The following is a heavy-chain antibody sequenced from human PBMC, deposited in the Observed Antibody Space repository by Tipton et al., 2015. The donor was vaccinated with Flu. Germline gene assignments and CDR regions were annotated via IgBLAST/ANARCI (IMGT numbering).Heavy chain of an antibody. D-gene: IGHD1-26*01. CDR2: IYYSGST. CDR3: ARRAPNSGTFYFDY. CDR1: GGSISSGSYY. J-gene: IGHJ4*02. V-gene: IGHV4-61*01. Sequence: LRLSCTVSGGSISSGSYYWSWIRQPPGKGLEWIGYIYYSGSTTYNPSLKSRVTISVDTSKNQFSLKLSSVTAADTAIYYCARRAPNSGTFYFDYWGQGTLVTVSS.